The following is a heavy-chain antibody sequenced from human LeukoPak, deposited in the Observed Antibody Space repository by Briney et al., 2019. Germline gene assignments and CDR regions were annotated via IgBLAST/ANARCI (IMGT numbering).Heavy chain of an antibody. CDR1: GFTFSRNA. J-gene: IGHJ4*02. V-gene: IGHV3-23*01. CDR2: ISGNGLGT. CDR3: AKDANYLRSSGYLIPIDF. Sequence: PGGSLRLSCAASGFTFSRNAMNWVRQAPGKGLEWVAAISGNGLGTYYADSVKGRFNISRDNSRSTLYLQMNSLRIEDTAFYYCAKDANYLRSSGYLIPIDFWGQGTLVTVPS. D-gene: IGHD3-22*01.